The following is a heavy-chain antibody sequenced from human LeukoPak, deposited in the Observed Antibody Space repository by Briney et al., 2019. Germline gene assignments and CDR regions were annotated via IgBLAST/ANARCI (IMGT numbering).Heavy chain of an antibody. J-gene: IGHJ4*02. CDR1: GFTFSSYG. D-gene: IGHD3-10*01. CDR2: ISYDGSNK. Sequence: GGSLRLSCAASGFTFSSYGMHWVRQAPGKGLEWVAVISYDGSNKYYADSVKGRFTISRDNSKNTLYLQMNSLRAEDTAVYYCARTAGSSNPFDYWGQGTLVTVSS. CDR3: ARTAGSSNPFDY. V-gene: IGHV3-30*03.